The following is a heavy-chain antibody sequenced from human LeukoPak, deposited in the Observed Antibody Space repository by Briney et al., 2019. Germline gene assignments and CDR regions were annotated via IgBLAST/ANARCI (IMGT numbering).Heavy chain of an antibody. J-gene: IGHJ4*02. D-gene: IGHD1-14*01. CDR3: ATAGPRQRTEY. V-gene: IGHV3-7*01. CDR2: IRQDGSEK. CDR1: GFTFSNSW. Sequence: GGSLRLSCVVSGFTFSNSWMSWVRQAPGKGLEWVANIRQDGSEKYYVDSVKGRFTVSRDNAKNSLFLQMNSLRTEDTAVYYCATAGPRQRTEYWGQGNLVTVSS.